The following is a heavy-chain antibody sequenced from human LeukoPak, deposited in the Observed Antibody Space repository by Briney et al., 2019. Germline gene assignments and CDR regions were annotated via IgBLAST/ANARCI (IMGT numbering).Heavy chain of an antibody. V-gene: IGHV1-46*01. CDR2: INPSGGST. Sequence: GASVNVSCKASGYTFTGYYMHWVRQAAGQGLEGMGIINPSGGSTSYAQKFQGRVTMTRDTSTSTVYMELSSLRSEDTAVYYCARDDGRGVVTPYWGQGTLVTVSS. J-gene: IGHJ4*02. CDR1: GYTFTGYY. CDR3: ARDDGRGVVTPY. D-gene: IGHD2-21*02.